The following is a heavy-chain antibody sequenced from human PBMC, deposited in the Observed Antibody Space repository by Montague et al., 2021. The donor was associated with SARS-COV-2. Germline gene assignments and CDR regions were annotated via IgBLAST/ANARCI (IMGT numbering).Heavy chain of an antibody. Sequence: SVKVSCKASGYTFTSYGISWVRQAPGQGLEWMGWISAYNGNTNYAQKLQGRVTMTTDTSTSTAYMELRSLRSDDTAVYYCARCYGSGSYTHYYYYGMDVRGQGTTITVS. D-gene: IGHD3-10*01. CDR2: ISAYNGNT. V-gene: IGHV1-18*04. CDR1: GYTFTSYG. CDR3: ARCYGSGSYTHYYYYGMDV. J-gene: IGHJ6*02.